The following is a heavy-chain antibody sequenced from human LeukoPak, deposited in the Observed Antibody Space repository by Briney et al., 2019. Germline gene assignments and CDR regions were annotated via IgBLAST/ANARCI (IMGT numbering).Heavy chain of an antibody. CDR3: ARRLYYYDSSDLPPPFDY. J-gene: IGHJ4*02. CDR1: GYTFTGYY. Sequence: ASVKVSCKASGYTFTGYYMHWVRQAPGQGLEWMGWINPNSGGTNYAQKFQGRVTMTRDTSISTAYMELSRLRSDDTAVYYCARRLYYYDSSDLPPPFDYWGQGNLVTVSS. D-gene: IGHD3-22*01. CDR2: INPNSGGT. V-gene: IGHV1-2*02.